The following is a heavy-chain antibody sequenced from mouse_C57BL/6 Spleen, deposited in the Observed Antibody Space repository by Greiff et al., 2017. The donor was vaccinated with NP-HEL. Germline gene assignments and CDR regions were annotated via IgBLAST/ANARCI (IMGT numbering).Heavy chain of an antibody. V-gene: IGHV1-53*01. CDR3: ARPWTNYYGSSLYAMDY. CDR1: GYTFTSYW. Sequence: QVQLQQPGTELVKPGASVKLSCKASGYTFTSYWMHWVKQRPGQGLAWIGNINPSNGGTNYNEKFKSKATLTVDKSSSTAYMQLSSLTSEDSAVYYCARPWTNYYGSSLYAMDYWGQGTSVTVSS. D-gene: IGHD1-1*01. J-gene: IGHJ4*01. CDR2: INPSNGGT.